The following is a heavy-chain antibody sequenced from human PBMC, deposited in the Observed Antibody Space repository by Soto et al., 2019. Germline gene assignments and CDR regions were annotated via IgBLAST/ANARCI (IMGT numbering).Heavy chain of an antibody. J-gene: IGHJ4*02. CDR3: ARRKDSSSPGYYFNY. Sequence: VKVSCKASGGTFSSYAISWVRQAPGQGLEWMGGIIPIFGTANYAQKFQGRVTITADESTSTAYMELSSLRSEDTAVYYCARRKDSSSPGYYFNYGGQGPLVTFS. CDR1: GGTFSSYA. V-gene: IGHV1-69*13. CDR2: IIPIFGTA. D-gene: IGHD6-6*01.